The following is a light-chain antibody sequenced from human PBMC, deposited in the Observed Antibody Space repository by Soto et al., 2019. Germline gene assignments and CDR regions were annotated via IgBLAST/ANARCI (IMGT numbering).Light chain of an antibody. CDR3: SSYTGTSTLL. Sequence: QSVLTQPASVSGSPGQSITISCTGTSSDVGGYNYVSWYQQHPDKAPKLLIYEVSNRPSGVSNRFSASKSGNTASLTISGLQAEDEADYYCSSYTGTSTLLFGTWTKLTVL. CDR2: EVS. V-gene: IGLV2-14*01. CDR1: SSDVGGYNY. J-gene: IGLJ1*01.